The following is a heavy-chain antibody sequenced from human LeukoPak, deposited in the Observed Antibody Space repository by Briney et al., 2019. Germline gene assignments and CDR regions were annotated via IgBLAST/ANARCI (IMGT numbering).Heavy chain of an antibody. Sequence: GASVEVSCKASGGAFSSYAISWVRQAPGQGLEWMGGIIPIFGTANYAQKFQGRVTITADESTSTAYMELSSLRSEDTAVYYCARQGEQYSSSSWFDPWGQGTLVTVSS. CDR3: ARQGEQYSSSSWFDP. J-gene: IGHJ5*02. V-gene: IGHV1-69*01. D-gene: IGHD6-6*01. CDR2: IIPIFGTA. CDR1: GGAFSSYA.